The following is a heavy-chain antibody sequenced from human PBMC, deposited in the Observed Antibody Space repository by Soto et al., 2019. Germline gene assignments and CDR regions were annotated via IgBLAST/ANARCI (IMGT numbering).Heavy chain of an antibody. CDR3: ARVGGQLFGDHGMDV. CDR2: MSTSSGNT. D-gene: IGHD3-10*01. Sequence: QVQLVQSGAEVKKPGASVKVSCKASGYTFTTYEITWVRQVPGQGLEWMGWMSTSSGNTGYVDQFRGRVTMTSNTSMATSYMELSSLRYEDTAVYYCARVGGQLFGDHGMDVWGQGTTVTVSS. CDR1: GYTFTTYE. J-gene: IGHJ6*02. V-gene: IGHV1-8*01.